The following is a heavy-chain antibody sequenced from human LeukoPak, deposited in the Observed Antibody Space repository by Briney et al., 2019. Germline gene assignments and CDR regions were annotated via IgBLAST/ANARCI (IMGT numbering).Heavy chain of an antibody. CDR2: ISASGGST. CDR3: AKGLVPAAIRVVDY. D-gene: IGHD2-2*01. Sequence: GGSLRLSCAASGFTFSSYAMSWVRQAPGKGLEWVSAISASGGSTHYADSVKGPFTISRDNSQNTLYLQANSLRAEDTAVYYCAKGLVPAAIRVVDYWGQGTLVTVSS. CDR1: GFTFSSYA. J-gene: IGHJ4*02. V-gene: IGHV3-23*01.